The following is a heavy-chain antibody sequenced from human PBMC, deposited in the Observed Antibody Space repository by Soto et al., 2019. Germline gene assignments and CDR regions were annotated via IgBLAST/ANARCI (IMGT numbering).Heavy chain of an antibody. V-gene: IGHV3-23*01. Sequence: EVQLLESGGGLVQPGGSLRLSCAPSGFTFSSYAMSWVRQAPGKGLEWVSAISGSGSSTYYADSVKGRFTISRDNSKNTLYLQMNSLRAEDTAVYYCAKDLYSSSWGYFQHWGQGTLVTVSS. D-gene: IGHD6-13*01. J-gene: IGHJ1*01. CDR2: ISGSGSST. CDR1: GFTFSSYA. CDR3: AKDLYSSSWGYFQH.